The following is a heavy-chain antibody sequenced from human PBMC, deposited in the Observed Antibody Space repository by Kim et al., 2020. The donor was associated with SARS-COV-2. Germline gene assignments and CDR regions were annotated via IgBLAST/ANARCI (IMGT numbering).Heavy chain of an antibody. Sequence: ASVKVSCKVSGYTLTELSMHWVRQAHGKGLEWMGGFDPEDGETIYAQKFQGRVTMTEDTSTDTAYMELSSLRSEDTAVYYCARALLTGAAAGPFDYWGQGTLVTVSS. J-gene: IGHJ4*02. CDR1: GYTLTELS. D-gene: IGHD6-13*01. CDR3: ARALLTGAAAGPFDY. V-gene: IGHV1-24*01. CDR2: FDPEDGET.